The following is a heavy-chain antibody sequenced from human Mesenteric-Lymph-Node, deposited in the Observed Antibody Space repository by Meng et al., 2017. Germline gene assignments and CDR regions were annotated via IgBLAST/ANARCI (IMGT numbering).Heavy chain of an antibody. CDR2: ISTFNGNT. CDR3: ARVHPEEPDSGSYYANEAYYYYGMDV. Sequence: ASVKVSCKASGYSFTTYGFSWVRQAPGQGLEWMGWISTFNGNTNYAQKLQGRVTMTTDTSTSTAYMELRSLRSDDTAVYYCARVHPEEPDSGSYYANEAYYYYGMDVWGQGTTVTVSS. V-gene: IGHV1-18*01. J-gene: IGHJ6*02. CDR1: GYSFTTYG. D-gene: IGHD3-10*01.